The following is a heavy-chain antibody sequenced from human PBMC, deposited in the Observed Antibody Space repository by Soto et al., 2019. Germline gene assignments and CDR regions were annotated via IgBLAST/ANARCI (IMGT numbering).Heavy chain of an antibody. J-gene: IGHJ4*02. CDR2: IDGSGTTK. V-gene: IGHV3-48*03. Sequence: EVQLLESGGGLVQPGGSLRLSCGVSGFTFNDFEMNWVRQAPGKGLEWLAYIDGSGTTKKYADSVRGRFTISRDNPNNSLFLQMSSLSAADTAIYYCARGSGRFNNWGPGTLVSVSS. CDR3: ARGSGRFNN. CDR1: GFTFNDFE.